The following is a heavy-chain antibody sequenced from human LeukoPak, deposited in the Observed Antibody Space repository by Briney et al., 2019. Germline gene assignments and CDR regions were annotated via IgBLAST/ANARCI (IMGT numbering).Heavy chain of an antibody. CDR1: GYTFTSYG. V-gene: IGHV1-69*13. D-gene: IGHD2-21*01. CDR3: ARAGLRYCGGDCSEAQGAFDI. CDR2: IIPIFGTA. Sequence: GASVKVSCKASGYTFTSYGISWVRQAPGQGLEWMGGIIPIFGTANYAQKFQGRVTITADESTSTAYMELSSLRSEDTAVYYCARAGLRYCGGDCSEAQGAFDIWGQGTMVTVSS. J-gene: IGHJ3*02.